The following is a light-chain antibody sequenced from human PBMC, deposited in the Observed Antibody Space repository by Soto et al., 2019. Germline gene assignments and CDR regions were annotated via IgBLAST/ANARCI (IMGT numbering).Light chain of an antibody. V-gene: IGLV3-21*01. CDR1: NIGSKS. CDR3: QVWDTSSGTVV. J-gene: IGLJ2*01. CDR2: YDS. Sequence: SYELTQPPSVSVAPGKTASVACGGSNIGSKSVHWYQKKSGQAPVLVMYYDSDRPSGIPERFSGSNSGNTATLTISRVEPGDEADYYCQVWDTSSGTVVFGGGTKLTVL.